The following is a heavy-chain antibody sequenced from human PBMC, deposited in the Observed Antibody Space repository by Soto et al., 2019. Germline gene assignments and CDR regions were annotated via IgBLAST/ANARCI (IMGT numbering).Heavy chain of an antibody. CDR1: GFTFDDYA. CDR3: AKDIRSATYYDFWSGYSLEYGMDV. J-gene: IGHJ6*02. D-gene: IGHD3-3*01. CDR2: ISWDGGST. Sequence: PGGSLRLSCAASGFTFDDYAMHWVRQAPGKGLEWVSLISWDGGSTYYADSVKGRFTISRDNSKNSLYLQMNSLRAEDTALYYCAKDIRSATYYDFWSGYSLEYGMDVWGQGTTVTVSS. V-gene: IGHV3-43D*04.